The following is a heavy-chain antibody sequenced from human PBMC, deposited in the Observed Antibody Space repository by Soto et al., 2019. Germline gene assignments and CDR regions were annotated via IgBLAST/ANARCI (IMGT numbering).Heavy chain of an antibody. CDR1: GFSFRSYG. CDR2: ISYDGSNQ. CDR3: AKDLFSGGSYPNWFDP. J-gene: IGHJ5*02. D-gene: IGHD1-26*01. Sequence: PGGSLTLSCEASGFSFRSYGLHWVRQAPGKGLEWIGLISYDGSNQFYADSVRGRFTISRDNSNNTLYLQMTSLRVEDTAVYYCAKDLFSGGSYPNWFDPWGHGTLVTVSS. V-gene: IGHV3-30*18.